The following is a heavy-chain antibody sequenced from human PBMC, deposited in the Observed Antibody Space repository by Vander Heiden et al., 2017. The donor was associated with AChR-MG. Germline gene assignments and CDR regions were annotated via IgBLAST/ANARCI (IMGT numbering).Heavy chain of an antibody. Sequence: EVQLLESGGGLVQPGGSLRLSCAASGLTFSSYAMGWVRQAPGKGLEWVSAISGSGGSTYYADSVKGRFTISRDNSKNTLYLQMNSLRAEDTAVYYCAKDGVRYSSGWYVFDYWGQGTLVTVSS. CDR3: AKDGVRYSSGWYVFDY. CDR1: GLTFSSYA. D-gene: IGHD6-19*01. CDR2: ISGSGGST. J-gene: IGHJ4*02. V-gene: IGHV3-23*01.